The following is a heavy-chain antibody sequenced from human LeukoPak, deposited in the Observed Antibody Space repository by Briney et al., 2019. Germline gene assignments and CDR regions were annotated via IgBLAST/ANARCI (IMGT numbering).Heavy chain of an antibody. Sequence: ASVKVSCKAFGYTFTSYGISWVRQAPGQGLEWMGWISAYNGNTNYAQKLQGRVTMTTDTSTSTAYMELRSLRSDDTAVYYCARDQSATVTSGCFDPWGQGTLVTVSS. CDR1: GYTFTSYG. CDR3: ARDQSATVTSGCFDP. J-gene: IGHJ5*02. V-gene: IGHV1-18*04. CDR2: ISAYNGNT. D-gene: IGHD4-17*01.